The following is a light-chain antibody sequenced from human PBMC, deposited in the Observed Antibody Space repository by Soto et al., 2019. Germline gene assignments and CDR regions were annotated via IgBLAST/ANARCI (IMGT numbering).Light chain of an antibody. CDR3: TSVTHSSTLR. Sequence: QSALTQPASVSASPGQSITISCTGTNSDVGGFNYVSWYQQHPGKAPKLIIHDVSNRPSGVSHRVSGSKSGNTASLTISGLQAEDEADDYCTSVTHSSTLRFGGGTKLTVL. CDR2: DVS. V-gene: IGLV2-14*03. CDR1: NSDVGGFNY. J-gene: IGLJ2*01.